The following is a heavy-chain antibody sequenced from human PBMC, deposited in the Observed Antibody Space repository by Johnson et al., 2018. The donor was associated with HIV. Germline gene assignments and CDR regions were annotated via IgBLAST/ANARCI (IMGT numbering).Heavy chain of an antibody. D-gene: IGHD6-13*01. J-gene: IGHJ3*02. V-gene: IGHV3-23*04. CDR3: AKSAAAGTVKVAFDI. Sequence: VQLVESGGGVARPGGSLRLSCAASGFTFNNYAMSWVRQAPGKGLEWVSAISGGGVNTYFADSVKGRFTISRDNSKNTLYLQMNSLRAEDTAVYYRAKSAAAGTVKVAFDIWGQGTMVTVSS. CDR2: ISGGGVNT. CDR1: GFTFNNYA.